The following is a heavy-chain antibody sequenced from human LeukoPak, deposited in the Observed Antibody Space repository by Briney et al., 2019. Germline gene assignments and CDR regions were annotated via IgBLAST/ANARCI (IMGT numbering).Heavy chain of an antibody. CDR1: GFTFSSYA. CDR3: ARGSGWFPYYYYYMDV. J-gene: IGHJ6*03. Sequence: GGSLRLSCAASGFTFSSYAMSWVRQAPGKGLEWVSAISGSGGSTYYADSVKGRFTISRDNAKNSLYLQMNSLRAEDTAVYYCARGSGWFPYYYYYMDVWGKGTTVTVSS. CDR2: ISGSGGST. V-gene: IGHV3-23*01. D-gene: IGHD6-19*01.